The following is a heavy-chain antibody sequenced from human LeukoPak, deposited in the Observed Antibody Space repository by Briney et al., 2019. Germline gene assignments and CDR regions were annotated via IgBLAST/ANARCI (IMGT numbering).Heavy chain of an antibody. V-gene: IGHV3-23*01. CDR3: AKDRSEYSSSWFEYFQH. D-gene: IGHD6-13*01. Sequence: GGSLRLSCAASGFTFSSYAMSWARQAPGKGLEWVSAISGSGGSTYYADSVKGRFTISRDNSKNTVYLQMNSLRGEDTAVYYCAKDRSEYSSSWFEYFQHWGQGTLVTVSS. J-gene: IGHJ1*01. CDR2: ISGSGGST. CDR1: GFTFSSYA.